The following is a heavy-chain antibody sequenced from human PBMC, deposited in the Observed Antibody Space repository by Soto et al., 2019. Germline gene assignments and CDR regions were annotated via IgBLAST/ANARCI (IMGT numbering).Heavy chain of an antibody. V-gene: IGHV4-34*01. D-gene: IGHD3-3*01. Sequence: QVHLQQWGAGLLKPSETLSLTCAVYGGSFGGYYCSWIRQPPGKGLEWIGEINHSGNTNYIPSLKSRVIISVDTSKNQFSLKLSSVTAADTAVYYCARVPTGPMTIFGVLMTYYFDYWGQGTLVTVPS. J-gene: IGHJ4*02. CDR2: INHSGNT. CDR3: ARVPTGPMTIFGVLMTYYFDY. CDR1: GGSFGGYY.